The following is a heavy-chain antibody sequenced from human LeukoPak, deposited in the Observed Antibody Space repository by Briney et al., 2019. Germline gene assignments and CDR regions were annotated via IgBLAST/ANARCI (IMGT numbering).Heavy chain of an antibody. CDR1: GFTFSRYT. Sequence: GGSLRLSCAASGFTFSRYTMHWVRQAPGKGLEWVAIISYDGSNTYDGSNKYYADSVKGRFTISRDNSKNTLFLQMDSLRAEDTAVYYCAGEGGSSRNFDYWGQGTLVTVSS. D-gene: IGHD6-13*01. CDR3: AGEGGSSRNFDY. J-gene: IGHJ4*02. V-gene: IGHV3-30-3*01. CDR2: ISYDGSNTYDGSNK.